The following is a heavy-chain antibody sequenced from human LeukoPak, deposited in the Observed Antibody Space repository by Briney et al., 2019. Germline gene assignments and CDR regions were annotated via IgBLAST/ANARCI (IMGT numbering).Heavy chain of an antibody. CDR1: GYTFTSYY. Sequence: GASVKVSCKASGYTFTSYYMHWVRQAPGQGLEWMGIINPRGGSTSYAQKFQGRVTMTRDTSTSTVYMELSSLRSEDTAVYYCARDPSGFFSPVDAFDIWGQGTMVTVSS. D-gene: IGHD3-10*01. CDR3: ARDPSGFFSPVDAFDI. CDR2: INPRGGST. V-gene: IGHV1-46*01. J-gene: IGHJ3*02.